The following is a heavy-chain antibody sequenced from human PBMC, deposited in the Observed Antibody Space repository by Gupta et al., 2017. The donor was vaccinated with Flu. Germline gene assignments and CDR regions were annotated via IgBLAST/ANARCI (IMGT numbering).Heavy chain of an antibody. Sequence: QVQLQPWGAGLLKPSETLSLTCAVYGGSFSGYYWIWIRQPPGKGLEWIGEINHSGSTNYNPSLKSRGTISVDTAKNQFSLKLSSVTAADTAWYYCASRWGGYYTWGQGTLVTGSS. V-gene: IGHV4-34*01. CDR3: ASRWGGYYT. D-gene: IGHD3-3*01. J-gene: IGHJ5*02. CDR2: INHSGST. CDR1: GGSFSGYY.